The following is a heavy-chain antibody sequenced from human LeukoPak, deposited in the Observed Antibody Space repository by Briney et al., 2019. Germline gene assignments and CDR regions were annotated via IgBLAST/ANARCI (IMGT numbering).Heavy chain of an antibody. CDR3: AKDPAVANTARWFQH. V-gene: IGHV3-23*01. D-gene: IGHD6-19*01. Sequence: GGSLRLSCVASGFTFSSYAMSWVRQAPGKGLEWVSGISGSGASTYYADSVKGRFTISRDNSKNTLYLQMNSLRAEDTAVYYCAKDPAVANTARWFQHWGQGTLVTVTS. CDR2: ISGSGAST. J-gene: IGHJ1*01. CDR1: GFTFSSYA.